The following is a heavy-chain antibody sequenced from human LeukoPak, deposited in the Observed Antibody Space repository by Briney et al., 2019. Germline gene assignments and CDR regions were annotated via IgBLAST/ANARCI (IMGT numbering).Heavy chain of an antibody. J-gene: IGHJ5*02. D-gene: IGHD3-10*01. CDR2: INHSGST. CDR1: GGSFGGYY. Sequence: SETLSLTCAVYGGSFGGYYWSWIRQPPGKGLEWIGEINHSGSTNYNPSLKSRVTISVDTSKNQFSLKLSSVTAADTAVYYCARVATYYYGSGSYSNWFDPWGQGTLVTVSS. CDR3: ARVATYYYGSGSYSNWFDP. V-gene: IGHV4-34*01.